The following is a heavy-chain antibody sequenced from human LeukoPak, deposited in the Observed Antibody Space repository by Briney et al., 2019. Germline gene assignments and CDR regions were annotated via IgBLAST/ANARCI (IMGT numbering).Heavy chain of an antibody. CDR3: ARGMSWYYDSSGYYYSNAFDI. CDR2: INHSGST. J-gene: IGHJ3*02. V-gene: IGHV4-34*01. Sequence: SETLSLTCAVYGGSFSGYYWSWIRQPPGKGLEWIGGINHSGSTNYNPSLKSRVTISVDTSKNQFSLKLSSVTAADTAVYYCARGMSWYYDSSGYYYSNAFDIWGQGTMVTVSS. CDR1: GGSFSGYY. D-gene: IGHD3-22*01.